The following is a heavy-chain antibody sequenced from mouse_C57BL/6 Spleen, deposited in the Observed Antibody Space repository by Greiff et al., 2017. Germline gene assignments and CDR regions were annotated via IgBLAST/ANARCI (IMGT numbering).Heavy chain of an antibody. V-gene: IGHV1-52*01. J-gene: IGHJ4*01. CDR3: ASLYYAMDY. Sequence: QVHVKQPGAELVRPGSSVKLSCKASGYTFTSYWMHWVKQRPIQGLEWIGNIDPSDSETHYNQKFKDKATLTVDKSSSTAYMQLSSLTSEDSAVYYCASLYYAMDYWGQGTSVTVSS. CDR2: IDPSDSET. CDR1: GYTFTSYW.